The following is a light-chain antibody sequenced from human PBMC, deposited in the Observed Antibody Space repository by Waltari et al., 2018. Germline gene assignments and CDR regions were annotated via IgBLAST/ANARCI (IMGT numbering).Light chain of an antibody. CDR1: QSISRY. V-gene: IGKV3-20*01. Sequence: IVLTQSPGTLSLSPGERATLPCRASQSISRYLVWYQQKPGQPPRLLLYEASRRATGIPDRFSGSGSGTDFSLTISRLEPEDFGVYYCQNHERLPATFGQGTRVEI. J-gene: IGKJ1*01. CDR3: QNHERLPAT. CDR2: EAS.